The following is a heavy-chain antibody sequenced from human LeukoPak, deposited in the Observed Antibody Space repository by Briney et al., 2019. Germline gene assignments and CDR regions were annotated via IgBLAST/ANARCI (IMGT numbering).Heavy chain of an antibody. D-gene: IGHD3-3*01. CDR3: ARHWRGTNAAFDI. CDR2: ISSSGSTI. Sequence: GGSLRLSCAASGFTFSSYAMSWVRQAPGKGLEWVSYISSSGSTIYYADSVKGRFTISRDNAKNSLYLQMNSLRAEDTAVYYCARHWRGTNAAFDIWGQGTMVTVSS. J-gene: IGHJ3*02. V-gene: IGHV3-48*04. CDR1: GFTFSSYA.